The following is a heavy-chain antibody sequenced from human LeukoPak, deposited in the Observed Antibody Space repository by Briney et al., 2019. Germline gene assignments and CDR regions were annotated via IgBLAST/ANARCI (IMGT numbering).Heavy chain of an antibody. D-gene: IGHD3-3*01. V-gene: IGHV3-11*04. J-gene: IGHJ5*02. Sequence: GGSLRLSCAASGFTFSDYYMSWIRQAPGKGLEWVSYISSSGSTIYYADSVKGRFTISRDNAKNSLYLQMNSLRAEDTAVYYCARRSLNDFWSGYQEYNWFDPWGQGTLVTVSS. CDR3: ARRSLNDFWSGYQEYNWFDP. CDR2: ISSSGSTI. CDR1: GFTFSDYY.